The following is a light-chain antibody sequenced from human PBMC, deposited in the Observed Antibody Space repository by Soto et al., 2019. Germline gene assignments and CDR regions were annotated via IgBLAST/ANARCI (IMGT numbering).Light chain of an antibody. CDR2: GAS. Sequence: EVVLTQSPATLSLSPGETATLSCRASQSVSSNLAWYQQKFGQAPRLLIYGASTRATGIPARFSGSGSGTEFTLTISSLQSEDFAIYYCQQYSNWPTFGQGTRLEIK. CDR3: QQYSNWPT. CDR1: QSVSSN. J-gene: IGKJ5*01. V-gene: IGKV3-15*01.